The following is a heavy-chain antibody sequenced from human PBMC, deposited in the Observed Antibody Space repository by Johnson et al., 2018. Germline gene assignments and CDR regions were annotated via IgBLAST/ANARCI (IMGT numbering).Heavy chain of an antibody. Sequence: QLVESGGGLVQPGGSLRLSCAASGFTFSSYNMNWVRQAPGKGLEWVSYISSYSSTIYYADSVQGRFTISRDNAKNSLYPQMNSLRAEDTAMYYCARLQAYSGSWYVIDYWGQGTLVTVSS. CDR2: ISSYSSTI. J-gene: IGHJ4*02. D-gene: IGHD6-13*01. V-gene: IGHV3-48*01. CDR3: ARLQAYSGSWYVIDY. CDR1: GFTFSSYN.